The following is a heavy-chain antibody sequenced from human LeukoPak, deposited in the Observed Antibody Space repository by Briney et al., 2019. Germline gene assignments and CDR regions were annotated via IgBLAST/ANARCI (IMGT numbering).Heavy chain of an antibody. CDR1: GYTFTGYY. V-gene: IGHV1-2*02. D-gene: IGHD6-25*01. Sequence: GASVKVSCKASGYTFTGYYMHWVGQAPGQGLEWRGWINPNSGGTNYAQKFQGRVTMTRDTSISTAYMELSRLRSDDTAVYYCAGEQRDYYYYYYGMDVWGQGTTVTVSS. CDR2: INPNSGGT. J-gene: IGHJ6*02. CDR3: AGEQRDYYYYYYGMDV.